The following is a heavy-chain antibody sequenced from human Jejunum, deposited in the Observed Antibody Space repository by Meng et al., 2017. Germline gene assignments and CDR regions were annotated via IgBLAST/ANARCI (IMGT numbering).Heavy chain of an antibody. CDR2: YIYVYDIA. D-gene: IGHD3-16*01. CDR1: GGTFNDYG. CDR3: ARSDRSIVRLGGLSLPQYHFFDS. J-gene: IGHJ4*02. Sequence: QVQRAQSGAEVNKPGSTGKVPCKASGGTFNDYGVTWVRQAPGHGLEWVGGYIYVYDIANYAEQFQGRVTITTDESASTSYMELGSLRSEDTAVYYCARSDRSIVRLGGLSLPQYHFFDSWGQGTLVTVSS. V-gene: IGHV1-69*05.